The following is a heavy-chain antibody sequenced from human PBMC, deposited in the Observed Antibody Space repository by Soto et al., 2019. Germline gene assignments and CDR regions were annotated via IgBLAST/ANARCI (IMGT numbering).Heavy chain of an antibody. CDR1: GFTFSSYA. V-gene: IGHV3-23*01. J-gene: IGHJ4*02. CDR3: AKDLGFVDTAMVDY. D-gene: IGHD5-18*01. Sequence: GGSLRLSCAASGFTFSSYAMSWVRQAPGKGLEWVSAISGSGGSTYYADSVKGRFTISSDNSKNTLYLQMNSLRADDTAVYYCAKDLGFVDTAMVDYWGQGTLVTVSS. CDR2: ISGSGGST.